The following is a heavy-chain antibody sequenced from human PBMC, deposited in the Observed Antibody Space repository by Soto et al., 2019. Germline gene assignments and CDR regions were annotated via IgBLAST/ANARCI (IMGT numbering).Heavy chain of an antibody. CDR2: TIPMFGGT. J-gene: IGHJ4*02. Sequence: QVQLAQSGAEVRQPGSSVKVSCRASGGAFSDFAFSWLRQAPGQGLEWMGGTIPMFGGTKYAQRFQGRITISADAATGTVSLALTSLTPDDSAVYYCARGCIAAVPAALSSYDDYTNYRFDSWGQGTLVSVSS. CDR1: GGAFSDFA. CDR3: ARGCIAAVPAALSSYDDYTNYRFDS. V-gene: IGHV1-69*01. D-gene: IGHD4-4*01.